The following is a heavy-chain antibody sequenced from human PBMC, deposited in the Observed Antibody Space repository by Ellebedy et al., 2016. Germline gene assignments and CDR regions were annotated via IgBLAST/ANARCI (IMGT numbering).Heavy chain of an antibody. D-gene: IGHD3-10*01. Sequence: GESLKISXAASRFTFSSYAMNWVRQAPGKGLEWVSTISGSGGGGSTYYADSVKGRFIISRDNSKNTLYLQMNSLRADDTAVYYCAKRVGGSGRWGFFDLWGRGTLVTVSS. CDR2: ISGSGGGGST. V-gene: IGHV3-23*01. J-gene: IGHJ2*01. CDR1: RFTFSSYA. CDR3: AKRVGGSGRWGFFDL.